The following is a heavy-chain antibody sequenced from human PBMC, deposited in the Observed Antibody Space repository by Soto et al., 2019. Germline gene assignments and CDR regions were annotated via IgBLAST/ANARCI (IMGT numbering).Heavy chain of an antibody. CDR1: GGSISSGGYS. D-gene: IGHD3-22*01. J-gene: IGHJ4*02. Sequence: SETLSLTCAVSGGSISSGGYSWSWIRQPPGKGLEWIGYIYHSGSTYYNPSLKSRVTISVDRSKNQFSLKLSSVTAADTAVYYCASEYYYDGSAVYWGQGILVTVSS. V-gene: IGHV4-30-2*01. CDR2: IYHSGST. CDR3: ASEYYYDGSAVY.